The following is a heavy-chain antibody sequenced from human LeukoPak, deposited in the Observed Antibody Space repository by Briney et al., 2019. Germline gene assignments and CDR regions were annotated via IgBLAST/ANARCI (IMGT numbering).Heavy chain of an antibody. V-gene: IGHV3-7*01. Sequence: PGGSLRLSCAASGFTFSNYAMHWVRQAPGKGLEWVANINQEGSEKYFVDSVRGRFTISRDNAKNSLHLQMNTLRAEDTAVYYCARERDGRFFDYWGQGTLVTVSS. CDR1: GFTFSNYA. D-gene: IGHD5-24*01. CDR3: ARERDGRFFDY. CDR2: INQEGSEK. J-gene: IGHJ4*02.